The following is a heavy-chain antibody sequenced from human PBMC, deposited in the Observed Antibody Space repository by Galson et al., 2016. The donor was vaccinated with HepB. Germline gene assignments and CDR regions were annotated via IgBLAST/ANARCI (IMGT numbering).Heavy chain of an antibody. V-gene: IGHV3-21*01. Sequence: SLRLSCAASGFTLSGYSMNWVRQAPGKGLEWVSSISSSSNYKYQADSLKGQFTISRDNAKNSLYLQMNSLRAEDTAGYYCARLDDYTSSYDQWGRGTLVTGSS. D-gene: IGHD5-24*01. CDR2: ISSSSNYK. J-gene: IGHJ4*02. CDR3: ARLDDYTSSYDQ. CDR1: GFTLSGYS.